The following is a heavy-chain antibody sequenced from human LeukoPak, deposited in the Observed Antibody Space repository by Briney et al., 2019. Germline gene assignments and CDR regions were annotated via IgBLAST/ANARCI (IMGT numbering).Heavy chain of an antibody. D-gene: IGHD3-22*01. J-gene: IGHJ6*03. Sequence: SGTLSLTCAVSGGSISSSNWWSWVRQPPGKGLEWIGEIYHSGSTNYNPSLKSRVTISVDKSKNQFSLKLSSVTAADTAVYYCARDIAPRYYDSSGFGLSYYYYMDVWGKGTTVTVSS. CDR1: GGSISSSNW. V-gene: IGHV4-4*02. CDR2: IYHSGST. CDR3: ARDIAPRYYDSSGFGLSYYYYMDV.